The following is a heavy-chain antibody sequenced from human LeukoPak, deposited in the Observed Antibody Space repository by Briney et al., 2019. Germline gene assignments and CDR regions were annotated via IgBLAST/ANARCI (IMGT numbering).Heavy chain of an antibody. V-gene: IGHV4-39*07. CDR1: GGSISSSSYY. D-gene: IGHD6-6*01. CDR3: ARDGGLLARPVCFDY. Sequence: SETLSLTCTVSGGSISSSSYYWGWIRQPPGKGLEWIGSIYYSGSTYYNPSLRSRGTISVDTSKNQFSLKLSSVTAADTAVYYCARDGGLLARPVCFDYWGQGTLVTVSS. J-gene: IGHJ4*02. CDR2: IYYSGST.